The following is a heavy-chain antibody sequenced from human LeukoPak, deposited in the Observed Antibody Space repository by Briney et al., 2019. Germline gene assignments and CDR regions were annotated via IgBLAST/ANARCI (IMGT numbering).Heavy chain of an antibody. CDR3: ARVGFGKTPHPIDY. D-gene: IGHD3-3*01. V-gene: IGHV4-59*01. J-gene: IGHJ4*02. CDR1: GRSISRYY. Sequence: PSETLSLTCTVSGRSISRYYWSWLPQPPGKGVEGLGYIYYTWSTNYNPSLKSRVTISVDTSKNQFSLQLSSVTAADTAVYYCARVGFGKTPHPIDYRGQGTLVTVSS. CDR2: IYYTWST.